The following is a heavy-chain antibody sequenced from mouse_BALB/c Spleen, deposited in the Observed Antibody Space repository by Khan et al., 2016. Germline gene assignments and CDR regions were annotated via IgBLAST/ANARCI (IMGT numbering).Heavy chain of an antibody. CDR1: GYTFTSYN. J-gene: IGHJ2*01. CDR2: IYPGNGDT. V-gene: IGHV1-12*01. CDR3: AREGNYFDY. Sequence: QVQLQQPGAELVKPGASVKMSCKASGYTFTSYNMHWVKQTPGQGLEWIGAIYPGNGDTSYNKKFKGKAKLTADKSSSTAYMQLSSLTSEDSAVYYCAREGNYFDYWGQGTTLTVSS. D-gene: IGHD2-14*01.